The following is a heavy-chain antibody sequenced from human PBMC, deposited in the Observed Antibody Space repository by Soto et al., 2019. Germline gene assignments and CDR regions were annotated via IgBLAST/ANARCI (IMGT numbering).Heavy chain of an antibody. CDR1: GFTFSDYY. Sequence: NPVGSLRLSCAASGFTFSDYYMSWIRQAPGKGLEWVSYISSSSSYTNYADAVKGRFTISRDNAKNSLYLQMNSLRAEDTAVYYCARAGSGSYPGPGDYWGQGTLVTVSS. CDR2: ISSSSSYT. V-gene: IGHV3-11*06. J-gene: IGHJ4*02. D-gene: IGHD1-26*01. CDR3: ARAGSGSYPGPGDY.